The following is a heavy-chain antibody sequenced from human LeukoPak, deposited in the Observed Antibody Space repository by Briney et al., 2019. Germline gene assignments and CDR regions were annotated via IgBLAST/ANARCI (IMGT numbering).Heavy chain of an antibody. D-gene: IGHD6-19*01. CDR1: GGSISTYY. Sequence: SETLSLTCTVSGGSISTYYWNWIRQPAGKGLEWIGRIYTTGITNYNPSLKSRVSVSVDTSKNQFSLKLSSVTAADTAVYYCARGKVVAGTPGQNSWDSWGQGTLVTVSS. V-gene: IGHV4-4*07. CDR2: IYTTGIT. J-gene: IGHJ4*02. CDR3: ARGKVVAGTPGQNSWDS.